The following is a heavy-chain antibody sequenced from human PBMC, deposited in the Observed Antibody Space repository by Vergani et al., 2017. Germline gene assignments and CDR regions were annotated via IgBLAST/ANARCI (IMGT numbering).Heavy chain of an antibody. J-gene: IGHJ4*02. V-gene: IGHV5-10-1*03. CDR3: ARLDGDLNDFDY. Sequence: EVQLVQSGAEVKKPGESLRISCKGSGYSFTSYWISWVRQMPGKGLEWMGRIDPSDSYTNYSPSFQGHVTISADKSISTAYLQCISLKASDTAMYYCARLDGDLNDFDYWGQGTLVTVSS. D-gene: IGHD2-21*02. CDR2: IDPSDSYT. CDR1: GYSFTSYW.